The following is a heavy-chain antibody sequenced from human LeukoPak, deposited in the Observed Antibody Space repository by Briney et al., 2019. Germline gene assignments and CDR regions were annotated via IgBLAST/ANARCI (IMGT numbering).Heavy chain of an antibody. Sequence: GGSLRLSCEASGFTFSTYWVTWVRQAPGKGLEWVANINQDGSEKYYVDSVKGRFTISRDNAKNSLYLQMNSLRAEDTAVYYCARDLGYSSGPNYWGQGTRVTVSS. CDR2: INQDGSEK. CDR3: ARDLGYSSGPNY. J-gene: IGHJ4*02. CDR1: GFTFSTYW. D-gene: IGHD6-19*01. V-gene: IGHV3-7*01.